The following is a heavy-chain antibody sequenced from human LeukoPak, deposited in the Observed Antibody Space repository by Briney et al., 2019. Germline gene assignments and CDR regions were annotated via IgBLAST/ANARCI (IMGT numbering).Heavy chain of an antibody. J-gene: IGHJ4*02. CDR3: ARGIGSWYYFDY. CDR2: IYYSGST. CDR1: GGSISSGGYY. D-gene: IGHD6-13*01. V-gene: IGHV4-31*03. Sequence: PSQTLSLTCTVSGGSISSGGYYWSWIRQHPGKGLEWIGYIYYSGSTNYNPSLKSRVTMSVDTSKNQFSLKLSSVTAADTAVYYCARGIGSWYYFDYWGQGTLVTVSS.